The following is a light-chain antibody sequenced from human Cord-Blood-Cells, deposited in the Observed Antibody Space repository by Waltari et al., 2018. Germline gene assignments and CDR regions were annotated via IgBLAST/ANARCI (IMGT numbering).Light chain of an antibody. CDR3: AAWDDSLSGWL. CDR1: SSDVGGYNY. J-gene: IGLJ3*02. V-gene: IGLV2-11*01. Sequence: QSALTQPRSVSGSPGQSVTISCTGTSSDVGGYNYVSWYQQHPGKAPKLLIYRNNQRPSGGPDRFSGSKSGTSASLAISGLRSEDEADYYCAAWDDSLSGWLFGGGTKLTVL. CDR2: RNN.